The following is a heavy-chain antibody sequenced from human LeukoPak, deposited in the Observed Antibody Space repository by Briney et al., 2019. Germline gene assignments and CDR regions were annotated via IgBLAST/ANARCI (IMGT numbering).Heavy chain of an antibody. V-gene: IGHV4-4*07. CDR1: GGSISSYY. J-gene: IGHJ4*02. CDR2: IYTSGST. D-gene: IGHD3-16*02. Sequence: SETLSLTCTVSGGSISSYYWSWIRQPAGKGLEWIGRIYTSGSTNYNPSLKSRVTMSVDTSKNQFSLKLSSVTAADTAVYYCARKITFGGVIVRPPDYWGKGTLATVSS. CDR3: ARKITFGGVIVRPPDY.